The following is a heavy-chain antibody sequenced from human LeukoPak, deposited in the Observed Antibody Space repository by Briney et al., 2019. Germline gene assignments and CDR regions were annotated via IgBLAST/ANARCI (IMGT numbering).Heavy chain of an antibody. V-gene: IGHV3-13*01. Sequence: GGSLRLSCAASGFTFSSYDMHWVRQATGKGLEWVSAIGTAGDTYYPGSVKGRFTISRENAKNSLYLQMNSLRAGDTAIYYCARATPDRSGYPVSDYWGQGTLVTVSS. J-gene: IGHJ4*02. D-gene: IGHD3-22*01. CDR1: GFTFSSYD. CDR2: IGTAGDT. CDR3: ARATPDRSGYPVSDY.